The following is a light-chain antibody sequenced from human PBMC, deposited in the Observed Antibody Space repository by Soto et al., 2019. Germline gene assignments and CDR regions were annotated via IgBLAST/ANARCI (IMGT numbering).Light chain of an antibody. CDR3: QQYNSYSPRT. CDR2: DAS. V-gene: IGKV1-5*01. Sequence: DIQMSERPSTPCASVGDRVTITSRASQSISSRLAWYQQKPGKAPKLLIYDASSLESGVPSRFSGSGSGTEFTLSISSLQPDDFATYYCQQYNSYSPRTFGQGTKVDI. J-gene: IGKJ1*01. CDR1: QSISSR.